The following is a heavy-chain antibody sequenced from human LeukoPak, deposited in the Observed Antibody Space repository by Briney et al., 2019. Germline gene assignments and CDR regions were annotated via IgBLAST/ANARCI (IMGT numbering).Heavy chain of an antibody. CDR1: GFTFSSYA. Sequence: GGSVRLSCAASGFTFSSYAMHWVRQAPGKGLEWVAVISYDGSNKYYADSAKGRFTISRDNAKNSLYLQMNSLRAEDTAVYYCARERKGKLLWFGDRTPIFDYWGQGTLVTVSS. D-gene: IGHD3-10*01. CDR3: ARERKGKLLWFGDRTPIFDY. V-gene: IGHV3-30*04. J-gene: IGHJ4*02. CDR2: ISYDGSNK.